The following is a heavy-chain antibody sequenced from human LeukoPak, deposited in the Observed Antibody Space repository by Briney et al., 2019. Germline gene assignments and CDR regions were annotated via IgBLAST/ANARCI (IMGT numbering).Heavy chain of an antibody. D-gene: IGHD3-22*01. Sequence: ASVKVSCKASGGTFSSYAISWVRQAPGQGLEWMGGIIPIFGTANYAQKFQGRVTITADESTSTAYMELSSLRSEDTAVYYCARGGYDSSGYYSYYFDYWGQGTLVTVSS. CDR2: IIPIFGTA. J-gene: IGHJ4*02. CDR1: GGTFSSYA. CDR3: ARGGYDSSGYYSYYFDY. V-gene: IGHV1-69*13.